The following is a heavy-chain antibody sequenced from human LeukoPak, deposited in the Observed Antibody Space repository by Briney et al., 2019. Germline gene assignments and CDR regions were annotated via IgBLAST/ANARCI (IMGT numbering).Heavy chain of an antibody. CDR1: GFIFSDHY. Sequence: GGSLRLSCAASGFIFSDHYMDWVRQAPGKGLEWVGRTRNEANIYTTKYAASVKGRFTISRDDSKNSRYLQMNSLKTEDTAVYYCASPVGATTVRAFDIWGQGTMVTVSS. CDR2: TRNEANIYTT. J-gene: IGHJ3*02. D-gene: IGHD1-26*01. CDR3: ASPVGATTVRAFDI. V-gene: IGHV3-72*01.